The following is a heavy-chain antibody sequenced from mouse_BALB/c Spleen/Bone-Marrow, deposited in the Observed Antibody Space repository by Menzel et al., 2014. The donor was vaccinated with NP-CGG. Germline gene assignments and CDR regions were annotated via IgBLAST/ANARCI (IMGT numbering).Heavy chain of an antibody. CDR1: GFTFSSSG. J-gene: IGHJ2*01. V-gene: IGHV5-17*02. CDR3: TRGGNWEDFDY. Sequence: EVKLVESGGGLVQPGGSRKLSCAASGFTFSSSGMHWVRQAPERGLEWVSYISSGSSTIYYADTVKGRSTISRDNPKNTLFLQMTSLRSEDTAMYYCTRGGNWEDFDYWGQGTTLTVSS. CDR2: ISSGSSTI. D-gene: IGHD4-1*01.